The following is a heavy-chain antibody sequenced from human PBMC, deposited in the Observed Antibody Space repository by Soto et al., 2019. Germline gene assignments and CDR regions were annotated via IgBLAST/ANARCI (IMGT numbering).Heavy chain of an antibody. CDR3: AKDIGSSGHYGGY. D-gene: IGHD3-22*01. J-gene: IGHJ4*02. CDR2: ISWNSGSI. CDR1: GFTFDDYA. V-gene: IGHV3-9*01. Sequence: GGSLRLSCAASGFTFDDYAMHWVRQAPGKGLEWVSGISWNSGSIGYADSVKGRFTISRDNAKNSLYLQMNSLRAEDTALYYCAKDIGSSGHYGGYWGQGTLVTVSS.